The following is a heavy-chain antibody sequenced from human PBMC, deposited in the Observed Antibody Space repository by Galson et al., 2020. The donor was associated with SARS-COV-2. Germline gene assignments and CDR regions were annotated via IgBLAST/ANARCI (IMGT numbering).Heavy chain of an antibody. CDR2: IYSSGNT. D-gene: IGHD3-10*01. CDR1: GGSINNYY. V-gene: IGHV4-59*08. CDR3: ARHGGFMVRGAAYGMDV. J-gene: IGHJ6*02. Sequence: ASETLSLTCTVSGGSINNYYWSWIRQSPGKGLEWIGNIYSSGNTNYNPSLKSPVTISVDTSKNQFSLKVRSVTAADTAVYYCARHGGFMVRGAAYGMDVWGQGTTVTVSS.